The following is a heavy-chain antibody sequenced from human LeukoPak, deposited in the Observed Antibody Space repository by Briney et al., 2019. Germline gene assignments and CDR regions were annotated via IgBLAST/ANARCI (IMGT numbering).Heavy chain of an antibody. CDR3: TRAGIPGYCSAATCSNWFDP. V-gene: IGHV1-69*06. CDR1: GGTFISNS. D-gene: IGHD2-15*01. Sequence: SVKVSCKDSGGTFISNSINWVGQAPRQGLKWMGGIIPLFNTPNYAQKFQGRVSITADKSTNTTYLELSSLTSEDTAVYYCTRAGIPGYCSAATCSNWFDPWGQGTLVTVSS. CDR2: IIPLFNTP. J-gene: IGHJ5*02.